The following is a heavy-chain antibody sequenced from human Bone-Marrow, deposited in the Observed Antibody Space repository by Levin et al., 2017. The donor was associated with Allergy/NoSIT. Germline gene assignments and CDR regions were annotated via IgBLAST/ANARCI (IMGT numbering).Heavy chain of an antibody. J-gene: IGHJ3*02. CDR2: IYYSGST. D-gene: IGHD2-2*01. V-gene: IGHV4-61*01. CDR1: GGSVSSGSYY. CDR3: ASSCRSKSSRGWAFDI. Sequence: SETLSLTCTVSGGSVSSGSYYWSWIRQPPGKGLEWIGYIYYSGSTNYNPSLKSRVTISVDTSKNQFSLKLSSVTAADTAVYYCASSCRSKSSRGWAFDIWGQGTMVTVSS.